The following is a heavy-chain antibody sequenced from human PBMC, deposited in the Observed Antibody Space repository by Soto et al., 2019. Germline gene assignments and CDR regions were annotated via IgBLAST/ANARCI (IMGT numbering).Heavy chain of an antibody. CDR3: ARDQSGSYGVYYYGMDV. D-gene: IGHD1-26*01. J-gene: IGHJ6*02. CDR2: IYYSGST. CDR1: GGSISSGDYY. Sequence: PSETLSLTCTVSGGSISSGDYYWSWIRQPPGKGLEWIGYIYYSGSTYYNPSLKSRVTISVDTSKNQFSLKLSPVTAADTAVYYCARDQSGSYGVYYYGMDVWGQGTTVTVSS. V-gene: IGHV4-30-4*01.